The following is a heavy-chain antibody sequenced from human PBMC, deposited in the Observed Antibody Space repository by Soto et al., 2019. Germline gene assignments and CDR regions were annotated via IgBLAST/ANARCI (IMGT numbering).Heavy chain of an antibody. D-gene: IGHD6-19*01. Sequence: GASVKVSCKASGGTFSSYTISWVRQATGQGLEWMGRINPNLGDTGYAQKFQGRVTLTRNTSINTAYIELSSLTSDDTAVYYCATSGGGWYLYWGQGTLVTVSS. V-gene: IGHV1-8*02. CDR2: INPNLGDT. CDR1: GGTFSSYT. J-gene: IGHJ4*02. CDR3: ATSGGGWYLY.